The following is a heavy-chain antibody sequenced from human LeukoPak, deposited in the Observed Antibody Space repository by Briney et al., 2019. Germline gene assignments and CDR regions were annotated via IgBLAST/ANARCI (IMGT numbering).Heavy chain of an antibody. D-gene: IGHD5-18*01. V-gene: IGHV4-34*01. Sequence: SETLSLTCAVYGGSFSGYYWSWIRQPPGKGLEWIGEINHSGRTNYNPSLKSRVTISVDTSKNQFSLKLSSVTAADTAVYYCARRWGSYGYLRPDFDYWGQGTLVTVSS. CDR1: GGSFSGYY. J-gene: IGHJ4*02. CDR3: ARRWGSYGYLRPDFDY. CDR2: INHSGRT.